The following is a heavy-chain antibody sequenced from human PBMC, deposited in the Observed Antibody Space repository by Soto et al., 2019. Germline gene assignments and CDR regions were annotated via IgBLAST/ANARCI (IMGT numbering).Heavy chain of an antibody. CDR1: GGTFSSYT. V-gene: IGHV1-69*08. CDR2: IIPILGIA. D-gene: IGHD5-18*01. J-gene: IGHJ4*02. Sequence: QVQLVQSGAEVKKPGSSVKVSCKASGGTFSSYTISWVRQAPGQGLEWMGRIIPILGIANYAQKFQGRVTLTADKATSTAYIELSGLRSEDTAVDYCARDVEGGGYCDGYLIKYWGQGTMVTASS. CDR3: ARDVEGGGYCDGYLIKY.